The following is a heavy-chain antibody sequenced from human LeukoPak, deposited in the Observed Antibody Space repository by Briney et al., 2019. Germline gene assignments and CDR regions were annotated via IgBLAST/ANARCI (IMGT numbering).Heavy chain of an antibody. V-gene: IGHV4-4*07. CDR3: ARGSGPMVRGVIPRFAFDI. CDR1: GGSISSYY. Sequence: SETLSLTCTVSGGSISSYYWSWIRQPAGKGLEWIGRIYTSGSTNYNPSLKSRVTMSVDTSTNQFSLKLSSVTAADTAVYYCARGSGPMVRGVIPRFAFDIWGQGTMVTVSS. CDR2: IYTSGST. J-gene: IGHJ3*02. D-gene: IGHD3-10*01.